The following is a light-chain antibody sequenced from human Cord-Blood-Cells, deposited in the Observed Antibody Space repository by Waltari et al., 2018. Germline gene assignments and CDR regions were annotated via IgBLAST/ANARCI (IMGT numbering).Light chain of an antibody. J-gene: IGKJ1*01. CDR1: QSVLYSSNNKNY. Sequence: DLVMTQSPDSLDVSLGERAPINCKSSQSVLYSSNNKNYLAWYQQKPGQPPKLLIYWASTRESGVPDRFSGSGSGTDFTLTISSLQAEDVAVYYCQQYYSTPRTFGQGTKVEIK. CDR2: WAS. V-gene: IGKV4-1*01. CDR3: QQYYSTPRT.